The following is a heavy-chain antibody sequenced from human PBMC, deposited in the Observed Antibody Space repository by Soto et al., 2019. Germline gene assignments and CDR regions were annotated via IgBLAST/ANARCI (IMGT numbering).Heavy chain of an antibody. CDR3: ARGTGSYSGWFDT. D-gene: IGHD1-26*01. J-gene: IGHJ5*02. Sequence: QVQLVQSGAEVKKPGSSVKVSCKASGSSFNSYAFTWVRQAPGQGLEWMGGVIPMFGTAKYAQKFQGSVMITADKSTSTAYMELPSLRSDDTAVYYCARGTGSYSGWFDTWGQGTLVTVSS. CDR2: VIPMFGTA. V-gene: IGHV1-69*06. CDR1: GSSFNSYA.